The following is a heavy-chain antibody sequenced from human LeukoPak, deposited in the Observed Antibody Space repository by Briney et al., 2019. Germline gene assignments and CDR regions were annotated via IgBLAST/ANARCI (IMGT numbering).Heavy chain of an antibody. J-gene: IGHJ4*02. CDR2: IYYTGST. Sequence: SETLSLTCAVSGASISGRGYYLGWIRQPPGKGLEWIGNIYYTGSTYYNASLQSRVTISIDTSKNQFSLRLNSVTAADTAMYYCVKSGGYGLIDYWGQGTLVTVSS. V-gene: IGHV4-39*01. D-gene: IGHD1-26*01. CDR1: GASISGRGYY. CDR3: VKSGGYGLIDY.